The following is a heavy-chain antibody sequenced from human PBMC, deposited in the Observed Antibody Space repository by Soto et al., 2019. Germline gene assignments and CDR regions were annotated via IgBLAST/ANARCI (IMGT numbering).Heavy chain of an antibody. CDR3: ARQLAGGFWFDP. Sequence: PSETLSLTCTVSGGSISSGDYYWSWIRQPPGKGLEWIGYIYYSGSTYYHPSLKSRVTISVDTSKNQFSLKLSSVTAADTAVYYCARQLAGGFWFDPWAQRTLVTVSS. V-gene: IGHV4-30-4*01. CDR2: IYYSGST. J-gene: IGHJ5*02. D-gene: IGHD6-13*01. CDR1: GGSISSGDYY.